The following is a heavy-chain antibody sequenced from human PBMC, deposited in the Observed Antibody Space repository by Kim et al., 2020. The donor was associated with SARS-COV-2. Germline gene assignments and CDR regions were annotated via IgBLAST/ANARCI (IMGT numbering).Heavy chain of an antibody. CDR1: GYTFSSYS. D-gene: IGHD1-26*01. Sequence: ASVKVSCKASGYTFSSYSISWVRQAPGQGLEWIGWINLNNGNTNYAQKVQGRVTVTTDTATRTAHMELRSLGADDTAVYYCARDARVVGATAIDYWGQGTLVTVSS. CDR3: ARDARVVGATAIDY. V-gene: IGHV1-18*04. J-gene: IGHJ4*02. CDR2: INLNNGNT.